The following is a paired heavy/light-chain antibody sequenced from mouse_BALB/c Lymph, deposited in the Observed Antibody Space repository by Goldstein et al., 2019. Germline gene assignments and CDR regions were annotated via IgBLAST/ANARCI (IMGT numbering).Heavy chain of an antibody. D-gene: IGHD2-3*01. CDR2: INPYNDYT. J-gene: IGHJ3*01. CDR3: ARGGYYEGFAY. V-gene: IGHV1S45*01. CDR1: GYTFTNHH. Sequence: VQLQQSGAELVRPGASVKISCKAFGYTFTNHHINWVKQRPGQGLDWIGYINPYNDYTSYNQKFKGKATLTVDKSSSTAYMELSSLTSEDSAVYYCARGGYYEGFAYWGQGTLVTVSA.
Light chain of an antibody. CDR3: QQYYSYPRT. Sequence: DIVMSQSPSSLAVSVGEKVTMSCKSSQSLLYSSNQKNYLAWYQQKPGQSPKLLIYWASTRESGVPDRFTGSGSGTDFTLTISSVKAEDLAVYYCQQYYSYPRTFGGGTKLEIK. J-gene: IGKJ1*01. CDR2: WAS. V-gene: IGKV8-30*01. CDR1: QSLLYSSNQKNY.